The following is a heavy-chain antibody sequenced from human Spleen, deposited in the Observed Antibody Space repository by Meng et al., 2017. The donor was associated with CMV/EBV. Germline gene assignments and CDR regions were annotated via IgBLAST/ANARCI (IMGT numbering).Heavy chain of an antibody. CDR2: IYSGGSRT. V-gene: IGHV3-23*03. D-gene: IGHD3-3*01. CDR1: GFTFSSYS. Sequence: GESLKISCAASGFTFSSYSRNWVRQAPGKGLEWVSVIYSGGSRTYYADSVKGRFTISRDNSKNTLYLQMNSLRAEDTAVYYCAKDLESSALWGQGTLVTVSS. CDR3: AKDLESSAL. J-gene: IGHJ4*02.